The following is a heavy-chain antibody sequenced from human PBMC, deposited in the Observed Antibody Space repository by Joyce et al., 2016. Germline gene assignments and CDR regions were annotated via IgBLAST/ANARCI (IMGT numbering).Heavy chain of an antibody. CDR1: GFSFTGAW. D-gene: IGHD6-13*01. Sequence: EVQLAESGGGVVKAGGSLRLSCVASGFSFTGAWMSWVRQAPGKGLEWVGRIKSKIDGGTTTYGAPMKGRFTISRDDSKNTLFLQMDSLKSEDTAVYYCTTDGQQLNADTWGQGTLVIVSS. CDR2: IKSKIDGGTT. CDR3: TTDGQQLNADT. V-gene: IGHV3-15*05. J-gene: IGHJ4*02.